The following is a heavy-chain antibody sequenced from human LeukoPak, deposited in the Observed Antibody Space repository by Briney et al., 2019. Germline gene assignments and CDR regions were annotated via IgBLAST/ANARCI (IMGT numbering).Heavy chain of an antibody. J-gene: IGHJ6*03. CDR2: IYYSGST. Sequence: SETLSLTCTVSGGSISSSSYYWGWIRQPPGKGLEWIGYIYYSGSTNYNPSLKSRVTISVDTSKNQFSLKLSSVTAADTAVYYCARRVPKPNYYYYYMDVWGKGTTVTISS. D-gene: IGHD4/OR15-4a*01. CDR3: ARRVPKPNYYYYYMDV. V-gene: IGHV4-61*05. CDR1: GGSISSSSYY.